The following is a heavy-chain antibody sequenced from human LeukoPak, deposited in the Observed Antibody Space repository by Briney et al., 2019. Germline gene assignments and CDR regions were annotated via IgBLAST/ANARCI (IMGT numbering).Heavy chain of an antibody. J-gene: IGHJ6*02. CDR2: IIPILGIA. CDR3: ARPSVTLDTYYYGSGSYYSPNYGMDV. Sequence: GASVKVSCKASGGTFSSYAISWVRQAPGQGLEWMGRIIPILGIANYAQKFQGRVTITADKSTSTAYMELSSLRSEDTAVYYCARPSVTLDTYYYGSGSYYSPNYGMDVWGQGTTVTVSS. V-gene: IGHV1-69*04. D-gene: IGHD3-10*01. CDR1: GGTFSSYA.